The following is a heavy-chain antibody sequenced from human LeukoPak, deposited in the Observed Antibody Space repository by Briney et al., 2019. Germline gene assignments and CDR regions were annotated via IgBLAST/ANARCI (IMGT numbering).Heavy chain of an antibody. CDR3: AMARGYSYFDY. J-gene: IGHJ4*02. Sequence: GGSLRLSCAASGFTFSIYAMSWVRQAPGKGLEWVSAISGSGGSTYYADSVKGRFTISRDNSKNTLYLQMNSLRAEDTAVYYCAMARGYSYFDYWGQGTLVTVSS. CDR2: ISGSGGST. V-gene: IGHV3-23*01. D-gene: IGHD6-25*01. CDR1: GFTFSIYA.